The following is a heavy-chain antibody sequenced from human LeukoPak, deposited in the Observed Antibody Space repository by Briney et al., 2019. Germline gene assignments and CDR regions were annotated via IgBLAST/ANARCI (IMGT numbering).Heavy chain of an antibody. CDR2: ISAYNGNT. J-gene: IGHJ4*02. D-gene: IGHD2-21*02. V-gene: IGHV1-18*01. CDR1: GYTFTSYG. Sequence: ASVKVSCKASGYTFTSYGISWVRQAPGQGLEWMGWISAYNGNTNYAQKLQGRVTMTTDISTSTAYMELRSLRSDDTAVYYCARDRTRHIVVVTAIRDFDYWGQGTLVTVSS. CDR3: ARDRTRHIVVVTAIRDFDY.